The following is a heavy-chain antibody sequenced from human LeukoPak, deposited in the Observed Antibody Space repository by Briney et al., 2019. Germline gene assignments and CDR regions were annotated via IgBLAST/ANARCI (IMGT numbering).Heavy chain of an antibody. J-gene: IGHJ3*02. V-gene: IGHV4-61*05. CDR1: GGSISSSSYY. Sequence: NSSETLSLTCTVSGGSISSSSYYWSWIRQPPGKGLEWIGYIYYSGSTNYNPSLKSRVTISVDTSKNQFSLKLSSVTAADTAVYYCARWGIREPVVTLPDAFDIWGQGTMVTVSS. CDR2: IYYSGST. CDR3: ARWGIREPVVTLPDAFDI. D-gene: IGHD4-23*01.